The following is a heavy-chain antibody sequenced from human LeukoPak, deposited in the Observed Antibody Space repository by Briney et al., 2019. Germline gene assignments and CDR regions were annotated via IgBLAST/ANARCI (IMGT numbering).Heavy chain of an antibody. Sequence: SVKVSCKASGGTFSSYAISWVRQAPGQGLEWMGRIIPIFGTANYAQKFQGRVTITTDESTSTAYMELSSLRSEDTAVYYCARKDFGSMADDDWGQGTLVTVSS. CDR2: IIPIFGTA. V-gene: IGHV1-69*05. CDR3: ARKDFGSMADDD. J-gene: IGHJ4*02. D-gene: IGHD2/OR15-2a*01. CDR1: GGTFSSYA.